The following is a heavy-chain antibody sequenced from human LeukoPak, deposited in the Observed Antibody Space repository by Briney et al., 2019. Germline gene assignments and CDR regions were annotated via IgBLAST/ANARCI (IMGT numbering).Heavy chain of an antibody. CDR3: ARERSGAFWFDP. D-gene: IGHD2-15*01. CDR1: GGTFSSYA. CDR2: IIPIFGTA. J-gene: IGHJ5*02. Sequence: ASVKVSCKASGGTFSSYAISWVRQAPGQGLEWMGGIIPIFGTANYAQKFQDKVTITADESTSTVSTSTVYMELSSLRSDDTAVYYCARERSGAFWFDPWGQGTLVTVSS. V-gene: IGHV1-69*13.